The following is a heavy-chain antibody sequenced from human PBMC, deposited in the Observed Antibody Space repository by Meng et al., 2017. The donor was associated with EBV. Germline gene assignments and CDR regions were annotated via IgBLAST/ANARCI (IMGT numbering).Heavy chain of an antibody. Sequence: QGQPCQAGAGVKNPGALVKVSCKASGYAFTSYILHWGRQAPGQRLEWMGWINVGVGYTKYSQKFQGRVTISSDTSAPTGYMELSSLRSEDTAVYYCVRGPPVGVPGPGDYWGQGTLVTVSS. CDR3: VRGPPVGVPGPGDY. CDR1: GYAFTSYI. V-gene: IGHV1-3*01. D-gene: IGHD2-21*01. CDR2: INVGVGYT. J-gene: IGHJ4*02.